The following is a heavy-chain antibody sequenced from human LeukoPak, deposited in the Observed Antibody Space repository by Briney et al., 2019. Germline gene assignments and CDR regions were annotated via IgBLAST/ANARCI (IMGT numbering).Heavy chain of an antibody. CDR2: ISSSSSYI. CDR1: GFTFSSYS. D-gene: IGHD3-3*02. Sequence: GGSLRLSCAASGFTFSSYSMNWVRQAPGKGLGWVSSISSSSSYIYYADSVKGRFTISRDNAKNSLYLQMNSLRAEDTAVYYCARDKTIFGVVNDAFDIWGQGTMVTVSS. CDR3: ARDKTIFGVVNDAFDI. J-gene: IGHJ3*02. V-gene: IGHV3-21*01.